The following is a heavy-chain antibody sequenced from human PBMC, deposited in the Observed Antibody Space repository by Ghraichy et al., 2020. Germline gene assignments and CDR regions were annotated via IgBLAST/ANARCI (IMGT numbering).Heavy chain of an antibody. CDR1: GGSISGYF. CDR3: ARNVQVATVGYNWFDP. CDR2: IHSTGSI. V-gene: IGHV4-4*08. D-gene: IGHD2-8*02. J-gene: IGHJ5*02. Sequence: SETLSLTCTVSGGSISGYFWSWIRQPPGKGLEWIGNIHSTGSIDYNPSLRGRVSLSVDLFQNQFSLKLTSVTAADTATHFCARNVQVATVGYNWFDPWGQGTRATVSS.